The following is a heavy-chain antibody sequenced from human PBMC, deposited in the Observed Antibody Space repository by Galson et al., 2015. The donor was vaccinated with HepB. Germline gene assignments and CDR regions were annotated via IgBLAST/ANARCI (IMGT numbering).Heavy chain of an antibody. D-gene: IGHD6-13*01. Sequence: SLRLSCAASGFTFSRHAMHWVRQAPGKGLEWLAVILYDGSNEFYADSVKGRYTISRDNSKKTLFLQMNSLRPEDTGVYHCARESGYSSRWDSAYFHYGMDVWGQGTTVIVSS. V-gene: IGHV3-30*04. J-gene: IGHJ6*02. CDR3: ARESGYSSRWDSAYFHYGMDV. CDR2: ILYDGSNE. CDR1: GFTFSRHA.